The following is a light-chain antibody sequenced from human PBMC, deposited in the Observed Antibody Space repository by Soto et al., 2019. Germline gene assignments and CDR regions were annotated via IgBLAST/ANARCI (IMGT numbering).Light chain of an antibody. J-gene: IGKJ1*01. CDR3: QQYGSSRT. CDR1: QSVSSSY. V-gene: IGKV3-20*01. Sequence: EIVLTQSPGTLSLSPGERATLSCRASQSVSSSYLAWYQQKPGQAPRLLIYGASSRATGIPDRFSGSGSGTDFTLTISRPEPEEFAVYYCQQYGSSRTFGQGTKVEIK. CDR2: GAS.